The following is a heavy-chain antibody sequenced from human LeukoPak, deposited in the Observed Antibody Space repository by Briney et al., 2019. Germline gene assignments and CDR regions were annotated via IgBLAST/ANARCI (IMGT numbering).Heavy chain of an antibody. Sequence: PGGSLRLSCAASGFTFSSYWMSWVRQAPGKGLEWVANIKQDGSEEYYVGSVKGRVTISRDNAKNSLYLQMNSLRAEDTAVYYCARGGFRYSSGCFYWGQGTLVTVSS. CDR1: GFTFSSYW. V-gene: IGHV3-7*01. J-gene: IGHJ4*02. CDR3: ARGGFRYSSGCFY. CDR2: IKQDGSEE. D-gene: IGHD6-19*01.